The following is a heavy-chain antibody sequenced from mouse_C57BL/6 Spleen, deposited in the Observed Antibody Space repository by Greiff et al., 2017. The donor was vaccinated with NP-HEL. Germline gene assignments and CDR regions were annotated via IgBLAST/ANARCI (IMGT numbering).Heavy chain of an antibody. D-gene: IGHD1-1*01. CDR1: GYTFTSYW. Sequence: VQLQQPGAELVMPGASVKLSCKASGYTFTSYWMHWVKQRPGQGLEWIGEIDPSDSYTNYNQKFKGKSTLTVDKSSSTAYMQLSSLTSEDSAVYYCARSSITTVVATRYFDVWGTGTTVTVSS. J-gene: IGHJ1*03. CDR2: IDPSDSYT. V-gene: IGHV1-69*01. CDR3: ARSSITTVVATRYFDV.